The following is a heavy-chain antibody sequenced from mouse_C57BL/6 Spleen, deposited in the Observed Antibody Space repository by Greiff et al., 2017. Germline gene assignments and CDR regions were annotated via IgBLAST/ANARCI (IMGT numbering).Heavy chain of an antibody. D-gene: IGHD1-1*01. CDR3: AKHGSSYWYCDV. CDR2: IWRGGST. V-gene: IGHV2-5*01. CDR1: GFSLTSYG. J-gene: IGHJ1*03. Sequence: VQRVESGPGLVQPSQSLSITCTVSGFSLTSYGVHWVRQSPGKGLEWLGVIWRGGSTDYNAAFMSRLSITKDNSKSQVFFKMNSLQADDTAIYYCAKHGSSYWYCDVWGTGTTVTVSS.